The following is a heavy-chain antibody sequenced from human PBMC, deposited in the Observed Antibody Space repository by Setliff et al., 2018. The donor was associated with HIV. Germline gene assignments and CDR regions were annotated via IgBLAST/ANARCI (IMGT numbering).Heavy chain of an antibody. CDR3: ARLRLGASGGFDL. Sequence: GESLKISCKASGYSFTSYWIGWVRQMPGKGLEWMGIIWPGDSDTRYSPSFQGLVTISVDKSITTAYLQWSSLRASDTAMYYCARLRLGASGGFDLWGQRTRGTV. CDR1: GYSFTSYW. D-gene: IGHD2-15*01. J-gene: IGHJ3*01. CDR2: IWPGDSDT. V-gene: IGHV5-51*01.